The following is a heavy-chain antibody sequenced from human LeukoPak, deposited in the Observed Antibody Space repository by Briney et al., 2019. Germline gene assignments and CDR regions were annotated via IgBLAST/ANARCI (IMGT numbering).Heavy chain of an antibody. Sequence: GGSLRLSCAASGFMFSNYWMSWVRQAPGKGLEWVANIKQDGSEKYYVDSVKGRFTISRDNAKNSLYLQMNSLRAEDTAVYYCAREVYSSTWFDLWGQGTLVTVSS. J-gene: IGHJ4*02. CDR3: AREVYSSTWFDL. V-gene: IGHV3-7*01. CDR1: GFMFSNYW. CDR2: IKQDGSEK. D-gene: IGHD6-13*01.